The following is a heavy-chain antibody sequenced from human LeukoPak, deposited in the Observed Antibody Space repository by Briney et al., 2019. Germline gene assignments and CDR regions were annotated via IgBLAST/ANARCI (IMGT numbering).Heavy chain of an antibody. V-gene: IGHV1-2*02. J-gene: IGHJ6*03. CDR3: ARGGPEYLYYYYMDV. Sequence: VASVKVSCKASGYTFTGYYMHWVRQAPGQGVEWMGWINPNSGGTNYAQKFQGRVTMTRDTSISTAYMELSRLRSDDTAVYYCARGGPEYLYYYYMDVWGKGTTVTVSS. D-gene: IGHD6-6*01. CDR1: GYTFTGYY. CDR2: INPNSGGT.